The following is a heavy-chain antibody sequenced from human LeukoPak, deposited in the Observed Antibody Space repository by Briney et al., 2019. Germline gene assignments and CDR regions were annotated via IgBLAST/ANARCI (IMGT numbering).Heavy chain of an antibody. V-gene: IGHV3-11*04. CDR2: ISSSGSTI. CDR1: GFTFSDYY. D-gene: IGHD1-26*01. CDR3: ARATWDPNYYYYMDV. J-gene: IGHJ6*03. Sequence: GGSLRLSCAASGFTFSDYYMSWIRQAPGKGLEWVSYISSSGSTIYYADSVKGRFTISRDNAKKSLYLQMNSLRAEDTAVYFCARATWDPNYYYYMDVWGKGTTVTISS.